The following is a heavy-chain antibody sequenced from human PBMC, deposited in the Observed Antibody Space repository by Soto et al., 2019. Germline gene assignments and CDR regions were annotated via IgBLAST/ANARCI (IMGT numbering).Heavy chain of an antibody. CDR1: GFTFSSYG. V-gene: IGHV3-30*18. CDR3: AKEAGYCSSTSCYWRPDDTPDY. CDR2: ISYDGSNK. Sequence: PGGSLRLSCAASGFTFSSYGMHWVRQAPGKGLEWVAVISYDGSNKYYADSVKGRFTISRDNSKNTLYLQMNSLRAEDTAVYYCAKEAGYCSSTSCYWRPDDTPDYWGQGTLVTVSS. J-gene: IGHJ4*02. D-gene: IGHD2-2*03.